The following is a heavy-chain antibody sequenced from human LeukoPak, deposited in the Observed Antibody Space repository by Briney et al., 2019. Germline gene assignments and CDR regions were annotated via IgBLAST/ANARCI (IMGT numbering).Heavy chain of an antibody. D-gene: IGHD6-19*01. CDR3: ATEYSSGWYRPYEDNYYYMDV. CDR1: GYTFTGYY. Sequence: GASVKVSRKASGYTFTGYYMHWVRQAPGQGLEWMGIINPSGGSTSYAQKFQGRVTMTRDMSTSTVYMELSSLRSEDTAVYYCATEYSSGWYRPYEDNYYYMDVWGKGTTVTVSS. V-gene: IGHV1-46*01. CDR2: INPSGGST. J-gene: IGHJ6*03.